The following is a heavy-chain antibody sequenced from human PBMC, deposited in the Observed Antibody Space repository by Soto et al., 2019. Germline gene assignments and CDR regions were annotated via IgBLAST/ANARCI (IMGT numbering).Heavy chain of an antibody. Sequence: QVQLVQSGAEVKKPGASVKVSCKASGYTFTSYDINWVRQAPGQALEWMGWVSPNSGYTAYAQRFQGRVTMTRDKSISTAYMELTSLGSDDPAVYYCARGAAVTGDFWGQGTLVTVSS. CDR2: VSPNSGYT. D-gene: IGHD2-21*02. V-gene: IGHV1-8*01. CDR1: GYTFTSYD. CDR3: ARGAAVTGDF. J-gene: IGHJ4*02.